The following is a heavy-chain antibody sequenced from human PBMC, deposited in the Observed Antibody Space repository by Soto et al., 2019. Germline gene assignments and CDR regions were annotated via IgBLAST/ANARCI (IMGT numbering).Heavy chain of an antibody. J-gene: IGHJ6*03. CDR1: GGSISTYY. D-gene: IGHD2-15*01. V-gene: IGHV4-59*01. Sequence: QVQLQESGPGLVTPSETLSLTCTVSGGSISTYYWSWIRQPPGKGLEWIGYIYYSGSTNYNPSLKSRVTISVDTSKNQFSLKLRSVTAADTAVYYCARGSWVAGYMDVWGKGTTVTVSS. CDR2: IYYSGST. CDR3: ARGSWVAGYMDV.